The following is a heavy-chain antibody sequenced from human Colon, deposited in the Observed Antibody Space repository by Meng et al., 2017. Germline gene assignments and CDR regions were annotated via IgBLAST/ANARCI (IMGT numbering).Heavy chain of an antibody. Sequence: GESLKISCAASGFTFTYAWMTWVRQAPGKGLEWVGRIKSKTDGETTDYSAPVKGRFTISRDDSKNTLFLQMSSLKTVDTAVYYCTTPRDLYDSTGFDFLGQGTLVTVSS. V-gene: IGHV3-15*01. CDR3: TTPRDLYDSTGFDF. J-gene: IGHJ4*02. CDR2: IKSKTDGETT. D-gene: IGHD3-22*01. CDR1: GFTFTYAW.